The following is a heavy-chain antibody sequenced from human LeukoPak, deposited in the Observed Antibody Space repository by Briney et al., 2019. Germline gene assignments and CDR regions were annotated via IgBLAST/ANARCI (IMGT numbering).Heavy chain of an antibody. D-gene: IGHD2-15*01. CDR1: GFTFSSYA. CDR2: ISGSGSRT. Sequence: GGSLRLSCAASGFTFSSYAMCWVRQAQGQGLEWVSAISGSGSRTYYADSVKGRFTISRDNSKNTLYLQMNSLRAEDTAVYYCATRNRYCSGGSCPFDYWGQGTLVTVSS. V-gene: IGHV3-23*01. J-gene: IGHJ4*02. CDR3: ATRNRYCSGGSCPFDY.